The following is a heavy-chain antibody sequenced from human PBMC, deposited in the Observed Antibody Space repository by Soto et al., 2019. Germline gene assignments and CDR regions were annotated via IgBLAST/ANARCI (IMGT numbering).Heavy chain of an antibody. CDR1: GFSFSHYS. J-gene: IGHJ4*02. Sequence: PGGSLRLSCAASGFSFSHYSMIWVRQAPGKALEWLRYISSESGTVYYAESVTGRFTVSRDNAKNSLSLQMNILRDEDAATYYYARLYCSGDDCFSQIDCWGQGALVTVSS. CDR3: ARLYCSGDDCFSQIDC. CDR2: ISSESGTV. D-gene: IGHD2-21*02. V-gene: IGHV3-48*02.